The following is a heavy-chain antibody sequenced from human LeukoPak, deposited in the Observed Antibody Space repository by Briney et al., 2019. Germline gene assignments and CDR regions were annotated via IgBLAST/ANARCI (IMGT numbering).Heavy chain of an antibody. V-gene: IGHV4-38-2*02. J-gene: IGHJ4*02. CDR1: GYSISSGYY. D-gene: IGHD4-17*01. Sequence: SETLSLTCTVSGYSISSGYYWGWIRQPPGKGLEWIGSIYHSGSTYYNPSLKSRVTISVDTSKNQFSLQLNSVTPEDTAVYYCARDLFSHGDDRSFDYWGQGTLVTVSS. CDR3: ARDLFSHGDDRSFDY. CDR2: IYHSGST.